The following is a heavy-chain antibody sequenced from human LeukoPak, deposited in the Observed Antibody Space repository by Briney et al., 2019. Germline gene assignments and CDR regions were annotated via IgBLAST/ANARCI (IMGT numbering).Heavy chain of an antibody. V-gene: IGHV3-48*04. CDR1: GFTFDDYA. CDR2: ISSSSSTI. J-gene: IGHJ3*02. D-gene: IGHD3-22*01. CDR3: ASGTYYYDSSGYYYENAFDI. Sequence: PGGSLRLSCAASGFTFDDYAMNWVRQAPGKGLEWVSYISSSSSTIYYADSVKGRFTISRDNAKNSLYLQMNSLRAEDTAVYYCASGTYYYDSSGYYYENAFDIWGQGTVVTVSS.